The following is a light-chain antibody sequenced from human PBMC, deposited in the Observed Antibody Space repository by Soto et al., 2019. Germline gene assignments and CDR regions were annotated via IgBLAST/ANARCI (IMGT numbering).Light chain of an antibody. J-gene: IGKJ2*01. CDR1: QSVSSY. Sequence: EIVLTQSPATLSLSPGERATLACSASQSVSSYLAWYQQKPGQPPRLLIYDASNRATGIPARFSGSGSGTDFTLTIASLETEDFAVYYCHQRSNWPRTFGQGTKLEIK. CDR3: HQRSNWPRT. CDR2: DAS. V-gene: IGKV3-11*01.